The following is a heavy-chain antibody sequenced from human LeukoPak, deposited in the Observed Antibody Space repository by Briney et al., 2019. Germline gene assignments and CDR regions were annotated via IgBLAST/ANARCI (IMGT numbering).Heavy chain of an antibody. V-gene: IGHV1-2*07. D-gene: IGHD1-7*01. CDR1: GYTFTGYY. J-gene: IGHJ4*02. Sequence: ASVKVSCKASGYTFTGYYMHWVRQAPGQGLEWMGWINPISGGTNYAHKFQGRVTMTRDTSISTAFMELSRLGSDDTAVYYCAREQPSNQLHDYWGQGTLVTVSS. CDR3: AREQPSNQLHDY. CDR2: INPISGGT.